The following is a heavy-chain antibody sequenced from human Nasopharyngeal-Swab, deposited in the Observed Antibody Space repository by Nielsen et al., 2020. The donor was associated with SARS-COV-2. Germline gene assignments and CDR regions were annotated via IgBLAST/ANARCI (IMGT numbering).Heavy chain of an antibody. CDR2: IYPDDSDT. CDR3: VRPEGVATSFKYYFQYGMDV. CDR1: GYSFTNFW. D-gene: IGHD5-12*01. J-gene: IGHJ6*02. Sequence: GGSLRLSCKGSGYSFTNFWIAWVRQMPGKGLEWMGIIYPDDSDTRYSPSFQGHISISADTSISTTYLQWSSLKASDTAMYYCVRPEGVATSFKYYFQYGMDVWGQGTMVTVPS. V-gene: IGHV5-51*01.